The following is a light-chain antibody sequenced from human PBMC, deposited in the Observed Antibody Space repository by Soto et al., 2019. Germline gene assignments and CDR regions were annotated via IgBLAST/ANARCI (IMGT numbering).Light chain of an antibody. CDR3: QRYGSSPGLFT. CDR1: QSVSNNY. V-gene: IGKV3-20*01. J-gene: IGKJ3*01. Sequence: EIVLTQSPGSLSLSPEERATLSCRASQSVSNNYLAWYQQKPGQAPRLLIYGASSRATAIPDRFSGSGSGTDFTLTISRLEPEDFAVYYCQRYGSSPGLFTFGPGTKVDIK. CDR2: GAS.